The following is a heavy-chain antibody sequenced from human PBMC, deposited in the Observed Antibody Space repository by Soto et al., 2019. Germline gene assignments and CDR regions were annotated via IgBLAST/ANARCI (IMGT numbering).Heavy chain of an antibody. Sequence: KPSETLSLTCIVSGGSLSNYYWIWIRQPTGKGLEWIGRIYTGGSINQNPSLKSRVTMSVDTSKQQFSLKLTSVTAADTAVYYCARDLDSSGFSPDWFDPWGQGTLVTVSS. J-gene: IGHJ5*02. CDR2: IYTGGSI. CDR3: ARDLDSSGFSPDWFDP. D-gene: IGHD3-22*01. V-gene: IGHV4-4*07. CDR1: GGSLSNYY.